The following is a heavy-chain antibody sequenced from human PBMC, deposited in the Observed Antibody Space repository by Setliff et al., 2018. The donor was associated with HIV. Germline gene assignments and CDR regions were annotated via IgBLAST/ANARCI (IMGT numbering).Heavy chain of an antibody. CDR1: GFTFDRYW. Sequence: GGSLRLSCAASGFTFDRYWMHWVRQAPGEGLVWVSRVNTDGSIKTYADSVKDRFTISRDNAKNTLYLQMNSLRAEDTGVYYCHSGYDTEEQSYFDYWGQGTLVTVS. CDR3: HSGYDTEEQSYFDY. CDR2: VNTDGSIK. D-gene: IGHD5-12*01. J-gene: IGHJ4*02. V-gene: IGHV3-74*01.